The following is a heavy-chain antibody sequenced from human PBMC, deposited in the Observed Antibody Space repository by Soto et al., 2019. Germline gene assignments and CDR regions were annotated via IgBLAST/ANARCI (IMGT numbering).Heavy chain of an antibody. D-gene: IGHD1-26*01. V-gene: IGHV3-48*03. Sequence: EVQLVESGGGLIQPGGSLRLSCAASGFTFSTPEMYWVRQAPGKGLEWVSYIHPSGQPIFYADSVKGRFTISRDNAKNSLYLQMSRLRAEDSAVYYCARRASRWGQGTMVTVSS. J-gene: IGHJ3*01. CDR2: IHPSGQPI. CDR1: GFTFSTPE. CDR3: ARRASR.